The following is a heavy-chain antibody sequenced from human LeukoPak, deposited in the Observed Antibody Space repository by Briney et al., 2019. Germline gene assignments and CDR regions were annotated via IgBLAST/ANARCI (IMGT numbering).Heavy chain of an antibody. CDR1: GASISSSY. CDR3: ARAAYGDYRYYYFYLDV. CDR2: IYYNGNT. D-gene: IGHD4-17*01. Sequence: SGTLSLTCTVSGASISSSYWSWVRQPPGKRLEWIGFIYYNGNTNSNPSLKSRVTMSVDTSKNQFSLRLTSVTAADTAVYYCARAAYGDYRYYYFYLDVWGKGTTVTVSS. J-gene: IGHJ6*03. V-gene: IGHV4-59*12.